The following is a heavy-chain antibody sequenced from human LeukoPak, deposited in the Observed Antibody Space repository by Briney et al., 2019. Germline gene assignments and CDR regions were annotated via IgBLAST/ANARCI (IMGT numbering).Heavy chain of an antibody. CDR2: IYYSGST. D-gene: IGHD3-22*01. CDR1: GGSISSYY. Sequence: SETLSLTCTVSGGSISSYYWSWIRQPPGKGLEWIGYIYYSGSTSYKPSLKSRVTISVDTSKNQFSLKLSSVTAADTAVYYCAINYYDSRGVRDYWGQGTLVTVSS. J-gene: IGHJ4*02. CDR3: AINYYDSRGVRDY. V-gene: IGHV4-59*12.